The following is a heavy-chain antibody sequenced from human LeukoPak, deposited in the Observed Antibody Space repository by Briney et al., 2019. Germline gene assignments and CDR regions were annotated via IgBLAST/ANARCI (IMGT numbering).Heavy chain of an antibody. V-gene: IGHV3-7*01. CDR3: ASPPSSVYYYYMDV. J-gene: IGHJ6*03. D-gene: IGHD3-10*01. CDR2: IKQDGSEK. Sequence: PGGSLRLSCAASGFTFSSYWMNWVRQAPGKGLEWVANIKQDGSEKYYVDSVKGRFTISRDNAKNSLYLQMNSLRAEDTAVYYCASPPSSVYYYYMDVWGKGTTVTVSS. CDR1: GFTFSSYW.